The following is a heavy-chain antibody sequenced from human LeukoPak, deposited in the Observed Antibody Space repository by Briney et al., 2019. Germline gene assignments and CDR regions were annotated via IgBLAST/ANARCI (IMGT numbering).Heavy chain of an antibody. CDR3: ASSGYSGYDSFFDY. V-gene: IGHV3-30*05. CDR1: GFTFSDYS. J-gene: IGHJ4*02. CDR2: ISYDGSNK. Sequence: GGSLRLSCAASGFTFSDYSMNWVRQAPGKGLERVAVISYDGSNKYYADSVKGRFTISRGNSKNTLYLQMNSLRAEDTAVYYCASSGYSGYDSFFDYWGQGTLVTVSS. D-gene: IGHD5-12*01.